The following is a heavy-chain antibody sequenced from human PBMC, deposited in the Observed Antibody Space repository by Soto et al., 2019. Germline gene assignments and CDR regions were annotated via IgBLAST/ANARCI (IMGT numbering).Heavy chain of an antibody. V-gene: IGHV4-39*01. J-gene: IGHJ4*02. CDR3: ARQLRTTVTTYYFDY. CDR2: IYYSEST. Sequence: SETLSLTCTVSGGSISSSSYNWGWIRQPPGKGLEWIGSIYYSESTYYNPSLKSRVTISVDTSRNQFSLKLNSATAADTAVYYCARQLRTTVTTYYFDYWGQGTLVTVSS. CDR1: GGSISSSSYN. D-gene: IGHD4-17*01.